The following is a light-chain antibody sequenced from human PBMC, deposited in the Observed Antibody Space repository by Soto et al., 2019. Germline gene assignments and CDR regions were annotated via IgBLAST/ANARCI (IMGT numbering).Light chain of an antibody. CDR2: DVS. CDR3: SSYTSSSVV. Sequence: QSVLTQPASVSGSPGQSITISCTGTSSDVGGYNYVSWYQRHPGKAPKLMIYDVSNRPSGVSNRFSGYKSGNTASLTISGLQAEDEADYYCSSYTSSSVVFGGGTKLTVL. CDR1: SSDVGGYNY. V-gene: IGLV2-14*01. J-gene: IGLJ2*01.